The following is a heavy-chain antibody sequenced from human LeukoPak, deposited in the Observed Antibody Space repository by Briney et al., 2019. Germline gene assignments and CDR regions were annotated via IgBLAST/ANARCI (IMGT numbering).Heavy chain of an antibody. CDR2: ISKNGGST. Sequence: PGGSLRLSCVASGVTFNSDTMHWVRQAPGKGLEYVSGISKNGGSTFYVNSVKGRFTISRDNSKNTLYLQMGSLRGDDTAVYYCARHRDYDGAYCYYHMDVWGKGTTVTVSS. V-gene: IGHV3-64*01. CDR3: ARHRDYDGAYCYYHMDV. J-gene: IGHJ6*03. D-gene: IGHD3-10*01. CDR1: GVTFNSDT.